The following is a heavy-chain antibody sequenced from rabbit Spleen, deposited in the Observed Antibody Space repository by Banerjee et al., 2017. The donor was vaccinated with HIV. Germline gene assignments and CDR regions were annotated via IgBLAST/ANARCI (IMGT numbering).Heavy chain of an antibody. J-gene: IGHJ4*01. CDR3: ARDLVTVIGWNFNL. V-gene: IGHV1S45*01. D-gene: IGHD5-1*01. CDR1: GFSFSSNW. Sequence: QQQLEESGGGLVKPGGTLTLTCTVSGFSFSSNWICWVRQAPGKGLEWIACIFGGSYKYASWAKGRFTISKTSSTTVFLQMTSLTAADTATYFCARDLVTVIGWNFNLWGQGTLVTVS. CDR2: IFGGSY.